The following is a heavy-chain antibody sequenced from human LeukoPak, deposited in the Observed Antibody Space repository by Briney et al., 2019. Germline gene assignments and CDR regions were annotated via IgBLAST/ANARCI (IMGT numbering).Heavy chain of an antibody. CDR1: GDSISNYY. V-gene: IGHV4-39*01. CDR3: ATSGWYLLPGVY. CDR2: IYYSGST. Sequence: SETLSLTCTVSGDSISNYYWGWIRQPPGKGLEWIGSIYYSGSTYYNPSLESRVTISVDTSKNQFSLKLSSVTAADTAVYYCATSGWYLLPGVYWGQGTLVTVSS. J-gene: IGHJ4*02. D-gene: IGHD6-19*01.